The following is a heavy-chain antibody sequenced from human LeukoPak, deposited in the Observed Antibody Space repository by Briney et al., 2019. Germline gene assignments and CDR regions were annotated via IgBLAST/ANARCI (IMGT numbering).Heavy chain of an antibody. V-gene: IGHV4-34*01. CDR3: ARLPNRAVADPYYFDY. CDR2: INHSGST. J-gene: IGHJ4*02. CDR1: GGSFSGYY. D-gene: IGHD6-19*01. Sequence: ETLSLTCAVYGGSFSGYYWSWIRQPPGKGLEWIGEINHSGSTNYNPSLKSRVTISVDTSKNQFSLKLSSVTAADTAVYYCARLPNRAVADPYYFDYWGQGTLVTVSS.